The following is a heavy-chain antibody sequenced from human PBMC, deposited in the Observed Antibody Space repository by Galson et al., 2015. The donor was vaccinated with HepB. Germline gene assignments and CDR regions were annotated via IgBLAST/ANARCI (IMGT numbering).Heavy chain of an antibody. CDR2: ISGSGGST. CDR3: AKDVASDYYDSSGYYGGDDLFDY. J-gene: IGHJ4*02. D-gene: IGHD3-22*01. Sequence: SLRLSCAASGFTFSSYAMSWVRQAPGKGLEWVSAISGSGGSTYYADSVKGRFTISRDNSKNTLYLQMNSLRAEDTAVYYCAKDVASDYYDSSGYYGGDDLFDYWGQGTLVTVSS. CDR1: GFTFSSYA. V-gene: IGHV3-23*01.